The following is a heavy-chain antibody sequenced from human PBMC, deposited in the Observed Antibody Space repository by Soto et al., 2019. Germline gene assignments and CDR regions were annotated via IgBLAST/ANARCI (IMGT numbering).Heavy chain of an antibody. CDR2: IYYTGST. CDR1: GVSISSSY. D-gene: IGHD1-7*01. J-gene: IGHJ4*02. V-gene: IGHV4-59*01. Sequence: SETLSLTCTVSGVSISSSYLSWIRQPPGKGLECIGYIYYTGSTNYNPSLKSRVTMSVDMSKNQFSLKLSSVTAADTAVYYCARVRDWNYVSPFDYWGQGTLVTVYS. CDR3: ARVRDWNYVSPFDY.